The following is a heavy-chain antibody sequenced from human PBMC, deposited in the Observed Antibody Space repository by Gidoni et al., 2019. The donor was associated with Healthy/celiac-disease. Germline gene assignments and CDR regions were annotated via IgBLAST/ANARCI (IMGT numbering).Heavy chain of an antibody. CDR2: ISSSSSYI. CDR3: ARDNVVAATPSYYFDY. D-gene: IGHD2-15*01. CDR1: GFTFSSYS. V-gene: IGHV3-21*01. J-gene: IGHJ4*02. Sequence: EVQLVEYGGGLVKPGGSLRLSCAASGFTFSSYSMNWVRQAPGKGLEWVSSISSSSSYIYYADSVKGRFTISRDNAKNSLYLQMNSLRAEDTAVYYCARDNVVAATPSYYFDYWGQGTLVTVSS.